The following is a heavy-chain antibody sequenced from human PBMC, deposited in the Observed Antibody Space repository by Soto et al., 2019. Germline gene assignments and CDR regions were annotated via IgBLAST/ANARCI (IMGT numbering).Heavy chain of an antibody. J-gene: IGHJ4*02. D-gene: IGHD2-15*01. Sequence: QLPLHQSGSGLVKASQTLSLTCTFSGASITYGGYSWSWIRQPQGKGLEWIGYISHLENTFYNPSFKSRLTLSIDRSLNQFSLKLASLTAAYTTVYYSARGGSQDPFHYWGQGTLVTVAS. CDR1: GASITYGGYS. CDR2: ISHLENT. V-gene: IGHV4-30-2*01. CDR3: ARGGSQDPFHY.